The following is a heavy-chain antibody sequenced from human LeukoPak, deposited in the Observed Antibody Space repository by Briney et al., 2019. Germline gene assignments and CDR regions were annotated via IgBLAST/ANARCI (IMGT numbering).Heavy chain of an antibody. CDR3: ARDPYSSSWTHLSYYYYGMDV. Sequence: ASVKVSCEASGYTFTSYGISWVRQAPGQGLEWMGWISAYNGNTNSAQKLQGRVTMTTDTSTSTAYMELRSLRSDDTAVYYCARDPYSSSWTHLSYYYYGMDVWGQGTTVTVSS. CDR2: ISAYNGNT. CDR1: GYTFTSYG. D-gene: IGHD6-13*01. V-gene: IGHV1-18*01. J-gene: IGHJ6*02.